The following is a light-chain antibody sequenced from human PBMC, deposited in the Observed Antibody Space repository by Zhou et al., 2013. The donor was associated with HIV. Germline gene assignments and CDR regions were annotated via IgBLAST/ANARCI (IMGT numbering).Light chain of an antibody. J-gene: IGKJ4*01. CDR1: QSVNNN. CDR2: DAS. V-gene: IGKV3-11*01. Sequence: ENVLTQSPVTLSLSPGEGATLSCRASQSVNNNLAWYQQKPGQAPRLLIYDASNRATGIPARFSGSGSGTDFTLTISSLEPEDFAVYYCQHRSNWLTFGGGTKVEIK. CDR3: QHRSNWLT.